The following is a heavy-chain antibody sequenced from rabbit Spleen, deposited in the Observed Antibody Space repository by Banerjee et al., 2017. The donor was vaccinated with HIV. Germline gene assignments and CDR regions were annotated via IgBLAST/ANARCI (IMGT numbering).Heavy chain of an antibody. V-gene: IGHV1S45*01. CDR2: IDSGSSGFT. CDR1: GFDFSSNYW. D-gene: IGHD8-1*01. J-gene: IGHJ6*01. CDR3: ARDSGSSFSSYGMDL. Sequence: QEQLVESGGDLVKPGASLTLTCKASGFDFSSNYWICWVRQAPGKGLEWIACIDSGSSGFTYFASWAKGRFTISKTSSTTVTLQMTSLTAADTATYFCARDSGSSFSSYGMDLWGPGTLVTVS.